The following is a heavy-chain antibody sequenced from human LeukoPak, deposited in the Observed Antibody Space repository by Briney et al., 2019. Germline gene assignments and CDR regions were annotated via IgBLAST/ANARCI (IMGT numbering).Heavy chain of an antibody. Sequence: GGSLRLSCAASGFTLSSYAMSWVRQAPGKGLEWVSAISGSGGSTYYADSVKGRFTISRDNSKNTLYLQMNSLRAEDTAVYYCARAQWGVYFDYWGQGTLVTVSS. CDR1: GFTLSSYA. CDR2: ISGSGGST. J-gene: IGHJ4*02. D-gene: IGHD2-8*01. V-gene: IGHV3-23*01. CDR3: ARAQWGVYFDY.